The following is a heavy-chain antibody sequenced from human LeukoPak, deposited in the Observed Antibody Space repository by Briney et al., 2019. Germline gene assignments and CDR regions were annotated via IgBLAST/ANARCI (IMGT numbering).Heavy chain of an antibody. CDR3: AREGWDQRDTAAFDR. D-gene: IGHD6-19*01. Sequence: GASVKVSCKASGYTFTGHYMHWARQAPGQGLEWMGWINPNSGDRNSAQEFQGRVTMTRDTSISAVYMELSRLGPDDTAVYYCAREGWDQRDTAAFDRWGQGTLVTVSS. CDR1: GYTFTGHY. V-gene: IGHV1-2*02. J-gene: IGHJ4*02. CDR2: INPNSGDR.